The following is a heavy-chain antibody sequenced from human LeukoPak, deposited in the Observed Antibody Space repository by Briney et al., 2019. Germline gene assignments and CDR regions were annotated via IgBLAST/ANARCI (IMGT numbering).Heavy chain of an antibody. Sequence: PGGSLRLSCAASGFTFSDYYMSWIRQAPGKGLEWVSYISSSGSTIYYADSVKGRFTISRDNSKNTLYLQMNSLRAEDTAVYYCARDSSITMVRGVIGAFDIWGHGTMVTVSS. J-gene: IGHJ3*02. CDR1: GFTFSDYY. D-gene: IGHD3-10*01. CDR2: ISSSGSTI. V-gene: IGHV3-11*04. CDR3: ARDSSITMVRGVIGAFDI.